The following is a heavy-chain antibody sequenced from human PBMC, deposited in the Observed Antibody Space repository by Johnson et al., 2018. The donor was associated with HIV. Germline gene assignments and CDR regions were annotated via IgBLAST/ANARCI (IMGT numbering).Heavy chain of an antibody. CDR3: ARDMCSGGSCYAFES. Sequence: VQLVESGGGLVKPGGSLRLSCAASGFTFSSYDMHWVRQATGKGLEWVSAIGTAGDTYYPGSVKGRFTISRENAKNSLYLQMNSLRAEDTAVYYCARDMCSGGSCYAFESWGQGTMVTVSS. D-gene: IGHD2-15*01. J-gene: IGHJ3*02. CDR1: GFTFSSYD. V-gene: IGHV3-13*01. CDR2: IGTAGDT.